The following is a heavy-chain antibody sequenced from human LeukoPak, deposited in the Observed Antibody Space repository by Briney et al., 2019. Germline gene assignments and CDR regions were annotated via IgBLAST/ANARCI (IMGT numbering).Heavy chain of an antibody. D-gene: IGHD3-10*01. CDR3: ARERITMVRGVIGGWFDP. Sequence: PSETLSLTCAVSGGSISSNSYYWGWIRQPPGKGLEWIGSIYYSGSAYYNPSLKSRVTISVDTSKNQFSLKLSSVTAADTAVYYCARERITMVRGVIGGWFDPWGQGTLVTVSS. J-gene: IGHJ5*02. CDR1: GGSISSNSYY. V-gene: IGHV4-39*02. CDR2: IYYSGSA.